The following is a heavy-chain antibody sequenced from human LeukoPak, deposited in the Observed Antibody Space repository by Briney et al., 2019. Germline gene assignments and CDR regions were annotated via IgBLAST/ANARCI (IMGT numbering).Heavy chain of an antibody. J-gene: IGHJ4*02. V-gene: IGHV3-48*01. Sequence: PGGSLRLSCAASGFTFSSYTMNWVRQAPGKGLEWVSYISSSGNTIYDADSVKGRFTIPRDNAKNSLYLHMNSLRAEDTAVYYCARGLDYWGQGTLVIVSS. CDR1: GFTFSSYT. CDR3: ARGLDY. CDR2: ISSSGNTI.